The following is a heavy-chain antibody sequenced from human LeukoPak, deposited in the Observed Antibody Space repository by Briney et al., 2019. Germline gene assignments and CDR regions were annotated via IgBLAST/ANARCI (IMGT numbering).Heavy chain of an antibody. CDR3: AREFGHNRWYFDY. CDR2: VSAGGRTQ. D-gene: IGHD5-24*01. J-gene: IGHJ4*02. Sequence: GRSLRLSCAASGFTFRTYSIHWVRQAPGKGLEWVTVVSAGGRTQLYSDSVKGRFTVSRDNSLNTLHLQMNSQKTEDTAVYYCAREFGHNRWYFDYWGQGALVTVSS. CDR1: GFTFRTYS. V-gene: IGHV3-30*03.